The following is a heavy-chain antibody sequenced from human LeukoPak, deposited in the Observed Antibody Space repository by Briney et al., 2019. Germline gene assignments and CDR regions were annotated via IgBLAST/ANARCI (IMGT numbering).Heavy chain of an antibody. Sequence: ASVKVSCKASGYTFTGCYMHWVRQAAGQGLEWMGWINPNSGGTHYAQKFQGRVTMTRDTSISTAYMELSSLRSDDTALYYCASGSSLDGSSGWPTHYYWGQGALVTVSS. J-gene: IGHJ4*02. CDR3: ASGSSLDGSSGWPTHYY. CDR1: GYTFTGCY. D-gene: IGHD6-19*01. CDR2: INPNSGGT. V-gene: IGHV1-2*02.